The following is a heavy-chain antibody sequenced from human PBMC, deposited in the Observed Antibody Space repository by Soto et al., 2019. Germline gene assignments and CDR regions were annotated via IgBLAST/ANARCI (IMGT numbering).Heavy chain of an antibody. CDR2: ISYDGSNK. J-gene: IGHJ6*02. V-gene: IGHV3-30-3*01. CDR3: ARGMVRGVIITKPYYYYYYGMDV. CDR1: GFTFSSYA. Sequence: PGGSLRLSCAASGFTFSSYAMHWVRQAPGKGLEWVAVISYDGSNKYYADSVKGRFTISRDNSKNTLYLQMNSLRAEDTAVYYCARGMVRGVIITKPYYYYYYGMDVWGQGTTVPVSS. D-gene: IGHD3-10*01.